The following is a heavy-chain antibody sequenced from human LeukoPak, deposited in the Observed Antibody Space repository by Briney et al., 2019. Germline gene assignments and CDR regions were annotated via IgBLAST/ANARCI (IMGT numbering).Heavy chain of an antibody. V-gene: IGHV3-23*01. D-gene: IGHD3-22*01. CDR2: ISGIDGST. CDR3: AREWASYDRSGYYPFDH. Sequence: GGSLRLSCAAPGFTFSSFAMSWVRQAPGKGLGWVSGISGIDGSTYYADSVKGRFTISRDNSKNTLYLQMNSLRAEDTAVYYCAREWASYDRSGYYPFDHWGQGTLVTVSS. J-gene: IGHJ4*02. CDR1: GFTFSSFA.